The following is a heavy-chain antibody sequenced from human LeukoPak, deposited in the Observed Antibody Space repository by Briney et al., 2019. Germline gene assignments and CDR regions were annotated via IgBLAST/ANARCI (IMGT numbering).Heavy chain of an antibody. V-gene: IGHV3-23*01. D-gene: IGHD2-2*01. Sequence: GGSLRLSCAASGFTFSSYAMSWVRQAPGKGLEWVSAISGSGGSTYYADSVKGRFTISRDNSKNTLYLQMNSLRAEDTAVYYCAKVTPSIVVVPAAPLETWGQGTLVTVSS. J-gene: IGHJ5*02. CDR1: GFTFSSYA. CDR2: ISGSGGST. CDR3: AKVTPSIVVVPAAPLET.